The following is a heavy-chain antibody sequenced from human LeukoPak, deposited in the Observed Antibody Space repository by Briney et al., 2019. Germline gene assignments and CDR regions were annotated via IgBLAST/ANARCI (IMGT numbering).Heavy chain of an antibody. Sequence: GESLKISCKGSGYSFTSYWIGWVRQMPGKGLEWMGIIYPGDSDTRYSPSLQGQVTISADKSIGTAYLQWSSLKASDTAMYYCARRESIAAAGDAFDIWGQGTMVTVSS. CDR1: GYSFTSYW. V-gene: IGHV5-51*01. CDR2: IYPGDSDT. D-gene: IGHD6-13*01. J-gene: IGHJ3*02. CDR3: ARRESIAAAGDAFDI.